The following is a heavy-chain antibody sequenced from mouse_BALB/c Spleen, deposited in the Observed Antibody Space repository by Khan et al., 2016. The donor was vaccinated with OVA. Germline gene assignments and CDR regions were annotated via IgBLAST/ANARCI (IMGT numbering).Heavy chain of an antibody. Sequence: EVQLVESGPGLVKPSQSLSLTCTVTGYSITSDYAWNWIRQFPGNKLEWMGYISYSGNTNYNPSLKSRISITRDTSKNQFFLQLNSVTTEDTATYYCARGNYYGYYFDYWGQGTTLTVSS. CDR1: GYSITSDYA. J-gene: IGHJ2*01. CDR3: ARGNYYGYYFDY. V-gene: IGHV3-2*02. CDR2: ISYSGNT. D-gene: IGHD1-1*01.